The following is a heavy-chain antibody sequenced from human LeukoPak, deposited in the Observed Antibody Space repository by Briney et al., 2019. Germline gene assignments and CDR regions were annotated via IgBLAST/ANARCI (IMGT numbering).Heavy chain of an antibody. CDR3: AREVAASAFDI. D-gene: IGHD2-15*01. CDR1: GFTFSSYS. V-gene: IGHV3-21*01. CDR2: ISSSSSYI. Sequence: GGSLRLPCAASGFTFSSYSMDWVRQAPGKGLEWVSSISSSSSYIYYADSVKGRFTISRDNAKNSLYLQMNSLRAEDTAVYYCAREVAASAFDIWGQGTMVTVSS. J-gene: IGHJ3*02.